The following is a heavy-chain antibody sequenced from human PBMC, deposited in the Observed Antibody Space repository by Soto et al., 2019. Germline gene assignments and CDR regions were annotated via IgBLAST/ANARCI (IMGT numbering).Heavy chain of an antibody. J-gene: IGHJ5*02. Sequence: EVQLVESGGGLVQPGGSLRLSCAASGFTFSNYWMHWVRQAPGKGLMWVSRINPDGSRATYADSVKGRFAISRDNAKNTPYLQMHSLRADDTSVYYCATVKLGSYDWFDPWGQGTLVTVSS. CDR1: GFTFSNYW. CDR2: INPDGSRA. CDR3: ATVKLGSYDWFDP. D-gene: IGHD3-16*01. V-gene: IGHV3-74*01.